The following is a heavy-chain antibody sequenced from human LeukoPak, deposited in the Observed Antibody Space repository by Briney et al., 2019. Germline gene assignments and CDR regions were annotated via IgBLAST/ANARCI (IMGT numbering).Heavy chain of an antibody. V-gene: IGHV3-23*01. CDR1: GFTISDYY. Sequence: GGSLRLSCAASGFTISDYYMSWVRQAPGKGLGWVSAISGSGGSTYYADSVKGRFTISRDNSKNTLYLQMNSLRAEDTAVYYCAKISGYYPFDYWGQGTLVTVSS. CDR3: AKISGYYPFDY. D-gene: IGHD3-22*01. J-gene: IGHJ4*02. CDR2: ISGSGGST.